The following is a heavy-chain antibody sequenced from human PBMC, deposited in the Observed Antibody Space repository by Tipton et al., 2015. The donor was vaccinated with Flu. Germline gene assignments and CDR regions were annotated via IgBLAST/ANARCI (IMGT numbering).Heavy chain of an antibody. V-gene: IGHV4-61*02. Sequence: TLSLTCTVSGGSVSSGTYYWSWIRQPAGEGLEWIRRVPMGGGTNYNPSLSSRVTITIDTSKNQFSLKLTSVTAADTAVYYCARDRLYSASVGYFYMGASDVWGQGTMVTVPP. J-gene: IGHJ3*01. CDR1: GGSVSSGTYY. CDR2: VPMGGGT. D-gene: IGHD3-22*01. CDR3: ARDRLYSASVGYFYMGASDV.